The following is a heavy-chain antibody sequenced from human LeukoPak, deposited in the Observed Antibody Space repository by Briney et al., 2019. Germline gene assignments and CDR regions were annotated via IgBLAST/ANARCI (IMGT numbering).Heavy chain of an antibody. Sequence: GGSLRLSCAASGFTFSSYGMHWVRQAPGKGLEWGAFIRYDGSNKYYADSVKGRFTISRDNSKNPLYLQMNSLRAEDTAVYYCARYCSGGSCETYYYYYYGMDVWGQGTTVTVSS. J-gene: IGHJ6*02. CDR1: GFTFSSYG. CDR2: IRYDGSNK. CDR3: ARYCSGGSCETYYYYYYGMDV. D-gene: IGHD2-15*01. V-gene: IGHV3-30*02.